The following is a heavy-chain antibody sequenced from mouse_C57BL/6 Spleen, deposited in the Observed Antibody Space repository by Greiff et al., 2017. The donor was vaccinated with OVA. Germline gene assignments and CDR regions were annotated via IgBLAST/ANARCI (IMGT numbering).Heavy chain of an antibody. CDR1: GFTFSDYY. V-gene: IGHV5-12*01. Sequence: EVQLVESGGGLVQPGGSLKLSCAASGFTFSDYYMYWVRQTPEKRLEWVAYISNGGGRTYYPDTVKGRFTISSDNAKNTLYLQMSRLKSEDTAMYYCARGGGYYYGSRAHYFDYWGQGTTLTVSS. D-gene: IGHD1-1*01. CDR3: ARGGGYYYGSRAHYFDY. J-gene: IGHJ2*01. CDR2: ISNGGGRT.